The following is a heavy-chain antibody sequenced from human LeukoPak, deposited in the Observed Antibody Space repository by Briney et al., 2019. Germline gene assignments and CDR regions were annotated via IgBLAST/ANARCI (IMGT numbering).Heavy chain of an antibody. Sequence: GGSLRLSCAASGFTFSSYSMNWVRQAPGKGLEWVSSISSSSSYIYYADSVKGRFTISRDNAKNSLYLQMNSLRAEDTAVYYCARDFRGNAFDIWGQGPMVTVSS. CDR3: ARDFRGNAFDI. J-gene: IGHJ3*02. V-gene: IGHV3-21*01. CDR2: ISSSSSYI. D-gene: IGHD3-16*01. CDR1: GFTFSSYS.